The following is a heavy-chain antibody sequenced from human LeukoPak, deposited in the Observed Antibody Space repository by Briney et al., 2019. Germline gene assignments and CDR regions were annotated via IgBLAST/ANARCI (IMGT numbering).Heavy chain of an antibody. CDR1: GFTFSSYG. J-gene: IGHJ4*02. CDR2: IWDDGSNK. CDR3: ARDLGHTSGLDY. D-gene: IGHD3-10*01. Sequence: PGRSLRLSCAASGFTFSSYGMHWVRQAPGKGLEWVAVIWDDGSNKYYADSVKGRFTISRDNSKNTLYLQMNSLRAEDTAVYYCARDLGHTSGLDYWGQGTLVTVSS. V-gene: IGHV3-33*01.